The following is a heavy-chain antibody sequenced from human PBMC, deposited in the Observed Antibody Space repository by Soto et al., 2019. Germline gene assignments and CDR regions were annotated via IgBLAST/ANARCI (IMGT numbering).Heavy chain of an antibody. CDR1: GYSFTATY. D-gene: IGHD2-15*01. CDR2: INPNSGAI. J-gene: IGHJ4*02. V-gene: IGHV1-2*02. CDR3: VKEHRFCRGGRCSIDS. Sequence: GASVKVSCKTSGYSFTATYMHWVRQAPGQGLEWMGWINPNSGAIFHAQKFQGRLTMTRDTSMSTAFMELRRLRSNDTAVYYCVKEHRFCRGGRCSIDSWGQGTLVTVSS.